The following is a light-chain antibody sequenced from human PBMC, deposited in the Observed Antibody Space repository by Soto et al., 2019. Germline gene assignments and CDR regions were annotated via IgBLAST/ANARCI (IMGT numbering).Light chain of an antibody. J-gene: IGKJ5*01. CDR1: QSVSSN. V-gene: IGKV3-15*01. Sequence: EIVMTQSPATLSVSPGEGVTLSCRASQSVSSNLAWYQQKLGQAPRLLIYGASTRATGIPDRFSGRGAGTDFTLTISRLEPEDFAVYYCQQYESSPITFGPGTRLEIK. CDR3: QQYESSPIT. CDR2: GAS.